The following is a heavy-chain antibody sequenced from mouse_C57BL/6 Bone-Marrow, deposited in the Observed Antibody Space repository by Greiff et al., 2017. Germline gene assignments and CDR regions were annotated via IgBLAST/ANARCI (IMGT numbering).Heavy chain of an antibody. V-gene: IGHV2-5*01. Sequence: VQVVESGPGLVQPSQSLSITCTASGFSLTSYGVHWVRQSPGKGLEWLGVIWRGGSTDDNAAFMSRLSITKDNSKSQVFFKMNSLQADDTAIYYCATLVATPWFAYWGQGTLVTVSA. CDR2: IWRGGST. D-gene: IGHD1-1*02. J-gene: IGHJ3*01. CDR3: ATLVATPWFAY. CDR1: GFSLTSYG.